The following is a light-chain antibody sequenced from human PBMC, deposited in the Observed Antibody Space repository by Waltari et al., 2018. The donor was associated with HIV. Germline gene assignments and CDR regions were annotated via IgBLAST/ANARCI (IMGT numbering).Light chain of an antibody. V-gene: IGLV2-23*02. CDR3: CSYAGGNSYV. Sequence: QSALTQPASVSASPGQSITIPCTGTSSDVGNYNVVSWYRQFPDNAPQLLIIEVNKRPSGVSNRFSGSKSGNSASLTIAGLLADDEAYYYCCSYAGGNSYVFGTGTKVTVL. CDR1: SSDVGNYNV. J-gene: IGLJ1*01. CDR2: EVN.